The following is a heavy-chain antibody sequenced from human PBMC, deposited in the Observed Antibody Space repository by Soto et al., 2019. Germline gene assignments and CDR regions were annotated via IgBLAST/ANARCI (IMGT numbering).Heavy chain of an antibody. CDR3: ARGPVTYYFDY. D-gene: IGHD3-16*01. J-gene: IGHJ4*02. CDR2: IYYSGST. V-gene: IGHV4-59*01. CDR1: GGSISRYY. Sequence: KLPETLSLTCTVSGGSISRYYWSWIRQPPGKGLEWIGYIYYSGSTNYNPSLKSRVTISVDTSKNQFSLKLSSVTAADTAVYYCARGPVTYYFDYWGQGTLVTVSS.